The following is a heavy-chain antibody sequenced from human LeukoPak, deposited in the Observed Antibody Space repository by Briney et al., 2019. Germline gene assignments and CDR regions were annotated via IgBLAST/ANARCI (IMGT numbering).Heavy chain of an antibody. CDR1: GYTLTELS. CDR3: ATVLGYCSSTSCYAPWFDP. Sequence: GASVKVSCKVSGYTLTELSMHWVRQAPGKGLEWMGGFDPEDGETIYAQKFQGRVTMTEGTSTDTAYMELSSLRSEDTAVYYCATVLGYCSSTSCYAPWFDPWGQGTLVTVSS. D-gene: IGHD2-2*01. J-gene: IGHJ5*02. V-gene: IGHV1-24*01. CDR2: FDPEDGET.